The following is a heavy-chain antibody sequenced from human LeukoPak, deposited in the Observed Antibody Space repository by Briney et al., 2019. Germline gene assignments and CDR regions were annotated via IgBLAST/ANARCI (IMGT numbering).Heavy chain of an antibody. CDR3: ARDPSNTSGWYIYFDY. V-gene: IGHV1-18*01. Sequence: ASVKVSCKASGYTLNIYGISWARQAPGQGLEWMGWISAYNGDTHYAQRFQGRVTLTTDTSTSTAYMELRNLRSDDTAMYYCARDPSNTSGWYIYFDYWGQGTLVTVSS. D-gene: IGHD6-19*01. CDR1: GYTLNIYG. CDR2: ISAYNGDT. J-gene: IGHJ4*02.